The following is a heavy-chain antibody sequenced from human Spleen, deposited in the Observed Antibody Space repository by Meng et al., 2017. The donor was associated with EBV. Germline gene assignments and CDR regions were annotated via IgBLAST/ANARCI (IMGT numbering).Heavy chain of an antibody. Sequence: QVQLVQSGDEVKSPGASVKVSCKASGYTCTVYYIHWVRQAPGQGLEWMGRINPNSGVTDYAQKFQGRVTMTRDTSISTAYLDLSRLRSDDTAVYYCATLDYGNYEFDYWGQGTLVTVSS. D-gene: IGHD4-11*01. CDR3: ATLDYGNYEFDY. CDR1: GYTCTVYY. V-gene: IGHV1-2*06. J-gene: IGHJ4*02. CDR2: INPNSGVT.